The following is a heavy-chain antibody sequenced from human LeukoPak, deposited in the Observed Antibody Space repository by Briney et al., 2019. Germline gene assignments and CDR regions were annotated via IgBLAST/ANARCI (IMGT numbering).Heavy chain of an antibody. CDR1: GFIFSNYW. Sequence: PGGSLRLSCAASGFIFSNYWMHWVRQAPGEGLMWVSRINTDGSSVSYADSVKGRFTISRDNAKNTLYLQMDSLRVEDTAVYYCTLGRGAFWGQGTLVTVSS. V-gene: IGHV3-74*01. J-gene: IGHJ4*02. D-gene: IGHD1-26*01. CDR3: TLGRGAF. CDR2: INTDGSSV.